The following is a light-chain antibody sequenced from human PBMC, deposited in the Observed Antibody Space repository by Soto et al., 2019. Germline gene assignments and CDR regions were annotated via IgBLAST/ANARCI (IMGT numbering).Light chain of an antibody. Sequence: DIQMTQSPSSLSASVGNRVTITCRASQSISTYLNWYQKKPGKAPNLLIYDASRLQSGVPSRFSGSGGGTDFTLSISSVQPEDFATYFCQQSYMEPITFGQGTRLEI. J-gene: IGKJ5*01. CDR2: DAS. CDR3: QQSYMEPIT. V-gene: IGKV1-39*01. CDR1: QSISTY.